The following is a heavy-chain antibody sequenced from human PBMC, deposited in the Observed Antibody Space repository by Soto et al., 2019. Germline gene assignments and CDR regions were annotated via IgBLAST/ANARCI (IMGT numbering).Heavy chain of an antibody. J-gene: IGHJ6*03. CDR2: ISSSSSTI. V-gene: IGHV3-48*01. CDR3: AREDLYSSSSYYYYMDV. D-gene: IGHD6-6*01. Sequence: GGSLRLSCAASGFTFSSYSMNWVRQAPGKGLEWVSYISSSSSTIYYADSVKGRFTISRDNAKNSLYLQMNSLRAEDTAVYYCAREDLYSSSSYYYYMDVWGKGTTVTVSS. CDR1: GFTFSSYS.